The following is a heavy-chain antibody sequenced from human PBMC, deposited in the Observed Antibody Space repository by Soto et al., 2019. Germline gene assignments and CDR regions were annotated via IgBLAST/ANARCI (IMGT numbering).Heavy chain of an antibody. Sequence: EVQLLESGGDLVQPGGSLRLSCVASGFTFLNYDMHWVRQAPGKGLEWVAGISGSGGTFDANSVRGRFTISKDDSKNTLYLQMNSLSVEDTALYYCAKDRQGSGPDFDLWGRGTRVTVSS. CDR1: GFTFLNYD. CDR3: AKDRQGSGPDFDL. CDR2: ISGSGGT. D-gene: IGHD3-10*01. J-gene: IGHJ2*01. V-gene: IGHV3-23*01.